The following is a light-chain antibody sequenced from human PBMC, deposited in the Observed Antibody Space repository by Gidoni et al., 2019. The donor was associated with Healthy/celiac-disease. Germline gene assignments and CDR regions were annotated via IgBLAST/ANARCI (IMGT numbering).Light chain of an antibody. CDR2: AAA. Sequence: DSQMTKDSSYLSASVGDRGTITCRASQGMSNYLAWYQQKPGKVPKLLIYAAATLESGVPSRFSGSGSGTDFTLTISSLQPEDVASYYCQKYNSAPFTFGHGTKVDIK. CDR1: QGMSNY. J-gene: IGKJ3*01. CDR3: QKYNSAPFT. V-gene: IGKV1-27*01.